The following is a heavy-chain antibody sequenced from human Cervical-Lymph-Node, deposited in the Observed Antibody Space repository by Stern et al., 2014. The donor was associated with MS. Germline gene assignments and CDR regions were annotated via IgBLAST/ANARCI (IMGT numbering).Heavy chain of an antibody. J-gene: IGHJ4*02. CDR1: GGPISSGTYY. CDR2: IYTSGST. D-gene: IGHD2-15*01. V-gene: IGHV4-61*02. CDR3: ARGRNGFGYDS. Sequence: VQLLESGPGLVKPSQTLSLTCTVSGGPISSGTYYWSWIRQPAGKGLEWIGRIYTSGSTDYTSPLKSRVTISVDMSKNQLSLRLTHVTAADTAVYYCARGRNGFGYDSWGQGTLATVSP.